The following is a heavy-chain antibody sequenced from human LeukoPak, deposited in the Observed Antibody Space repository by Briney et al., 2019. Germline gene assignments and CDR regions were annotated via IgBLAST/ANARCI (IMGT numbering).Heavy chain of an antibody. Sequence: GGSLRLSCAASEFTFSSYAMSWVRQAPGKGLEWVSAISGSGGSTYYADSVKGRFTISRDNSKNTLYLQMNSLRAEDTAVYYCAKDVVRGVTRYYYMDVWGKGTTVTISS. CDR2: ISGSGGST. V-gene: IGHV3-23*01. J-gene: IGHJ6*03. CDR3: AKDVVRGVTRYYYMDV. D-gene: IGHD3-10*01. CDR1: EFTFSSYA.